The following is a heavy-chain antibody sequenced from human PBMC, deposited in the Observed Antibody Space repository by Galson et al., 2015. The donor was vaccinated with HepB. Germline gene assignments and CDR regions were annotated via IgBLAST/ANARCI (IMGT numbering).Heavy chain of an antibody. CDR1: GGTFSCYA. V-gene: IGHV1-69*10. J-gene: IGHJ4*02. CDR2: IIPILGIA. CDR3: ASGGDVYYDSSGYTN. Sequence: SVKVSCKASGGTFSCYAISWVRQAPGQGLEWMGGIIPILGIANYAQKFQGRVTITADKSTSTAYMELSSLRSEDTAVYYCASGGDVYYDSSGYTNWGQGTLVTVSS. D-gene: IGHD3-22*01.